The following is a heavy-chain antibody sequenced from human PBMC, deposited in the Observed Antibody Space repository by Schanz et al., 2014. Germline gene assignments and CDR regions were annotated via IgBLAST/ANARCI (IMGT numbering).Heavy chain of an antibody. V-gene: IGHV4-39*01. CDR1: GGSIRRSTYY. D-gene: IGHD3-10*01. CDR2: IYNSGSA. CDR3: VRQLLWFGESGVDT. J-gene: IGHJ5*02. Sequence: QLQLQESGPGLVKPSETLSLTCTVSGGSIRRSTYYWGWIRQPPGKGLEWVASIYNSGSAYYGPSLKSRVTIPVETPKNQFSLRLNSVTASDTAVYYCVRQLLWFGESGVDTWGQGTLVVVSS.